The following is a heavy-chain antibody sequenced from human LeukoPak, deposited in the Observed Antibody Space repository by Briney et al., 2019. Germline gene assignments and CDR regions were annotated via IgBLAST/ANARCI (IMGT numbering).Heavy chain of an antibody. CDR2: IIPLFGSA. CDR1: GYTFTNYD. J-gene: IGHJ4*02. CDR3: ARDLVGSAISYSSGAWDY. Sequence: GASVKVSCKASGYTFTNYDISWVRQAPGQGLEWMGGIIPLFGSADYAQKFQGRVTFTADESTSTAYMELSSLRPEDTAVYYCARDLVGSAISYSSGAWDYWGQGTLVTVSS. D-gene: IGHD3-10*01. V-gene: IGHV1-69*13.